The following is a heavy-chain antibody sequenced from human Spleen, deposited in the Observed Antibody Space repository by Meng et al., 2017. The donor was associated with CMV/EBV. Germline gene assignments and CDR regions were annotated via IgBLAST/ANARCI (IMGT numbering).Heavy chain of an antibody. CDR3: ARGRYYYDSSGYLEDAFDI. CDR1: GFTFSSYD. Sequence: GGSLRLSCAASGFTFSSYDMHWVRQATGKGLEWVSAIGTAGDTYYPGSVKGRFTISRENAKNSLDLQMNSLRAGDTAVYYCARGRYYYDSSGYLEDAFDIWGQGRMVTVSS. J-gene: IGHJ3*02. D-gene: IGHD3-22*01. V-gene: IGHV3-13*01. CDR2: IGTAGDT.